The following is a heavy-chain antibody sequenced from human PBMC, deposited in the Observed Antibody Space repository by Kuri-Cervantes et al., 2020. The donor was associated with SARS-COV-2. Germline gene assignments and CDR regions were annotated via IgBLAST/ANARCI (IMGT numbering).Heavy chain of an antibody. D-gene: IGHD6-19*01. CDR2: IDPSDSYT. CDR3: ARRGYGSGWYEGDLDY. Sequence: KVSCKGSGYSFTSYWISWVRQMPGKGLEWMGRIDPSDSYTNYSPSSQGHVTISADKSISTAYLQWSSLKASDTAMYYCARRGYGSGWYEGDLDYWGQGTLVTVSS. J-gene: IGHJ4*02. CDR1: GYSFTSYW. V-gene: IGHV5-10-1*01.